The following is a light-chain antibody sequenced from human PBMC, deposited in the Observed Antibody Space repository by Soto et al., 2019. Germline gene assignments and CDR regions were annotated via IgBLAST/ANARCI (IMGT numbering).Light chain of an antibody. V-gene: IGKV3-20*01. CDR1: QSVRSNY. Sequence: EIVLTQSPGTLSLSPGERATLSCRASQSVRSNYLAWYQQKPGQAPRLLIYGASSRATGIPDRFGGSGSGTDFTLTISILEPEDFAVYYCQQYGSSFTFGPGTKVDIK. CDR3: QQYGSSFT. CDR2: GAS. J-gene: IGKJ3*01.